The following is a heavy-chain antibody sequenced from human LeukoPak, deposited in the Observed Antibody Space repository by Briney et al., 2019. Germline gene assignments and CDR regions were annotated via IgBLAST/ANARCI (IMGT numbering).Heavy chain of an antibody. J-gene: IGHJ4*02. V-gene: IGHV3-33*06. CDR1: GFSFSSYG. CDR2: IWYDGSNK. Sequence: GGSLRLSCAASGFSFSSYGMHWVRQAPGKGLEWVAVIWYDGSNKYYADSVKGRFTISRDNSKNTLYLQMNSLRAEDTAVYYCANLYSSSPAYWGQGTLVTVSS. D-gene: IGHD6-6*01. CDR3: ANLYSSSPAY.